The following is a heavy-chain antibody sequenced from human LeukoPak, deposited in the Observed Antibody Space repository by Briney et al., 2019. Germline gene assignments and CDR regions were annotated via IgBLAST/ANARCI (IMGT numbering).Heavy chain of an antibody. V-gene: IGHV3-53*01. D-gene: IGHD1-1*01. CDR1: GFSVSTNY. CDR3: AKDVQSWPTYFDY. CDR2: IYTGGTT. Sequence: PGGSLRLSCAASGFSVSTNYMNWVRQAPGKGLEWVSVIYTGGTTYYADSVKGRFTLSRDNSKNTLYLQMNSLRAEDTAVYYCAKDVQSWPTYFDYWGQGTLVTVSS. J-gene: IGHJ4*02.